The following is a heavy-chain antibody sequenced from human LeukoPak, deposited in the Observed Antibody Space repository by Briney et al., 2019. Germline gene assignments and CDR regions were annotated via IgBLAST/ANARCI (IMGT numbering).Heavy chain of an antibody. CDR3: ARVQGYCSSTSCLGDDAFDI. CDR2: THHSGNA. CDR1: GDSVSGYY. J-gene: IGHJ3*02. V-gene: IGHV4-59*02. D-gene: IGHD2-2*01. Sequence: SSETLSLTCIVSGDSVSGYYWNWIRQPPGKGLEWIGYTHHSGNALYNPSLKSRVTTSVDTSKNQFSLSLSSVTAADTAVYYCARVQGYCSSTSCLGDDAFDIWGQGTMVTVSS.